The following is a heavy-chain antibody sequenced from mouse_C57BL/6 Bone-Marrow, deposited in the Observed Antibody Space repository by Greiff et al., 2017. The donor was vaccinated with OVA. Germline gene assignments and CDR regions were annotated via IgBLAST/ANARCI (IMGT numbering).Heavy chain of an antibody. V-gene: IGHV1-69*01. Sequence: QVQLQQPGAELVMPGASVKLSCKASGYTFTSYWMHWVKQRPGQGLEWIGEIDPSDSYTNYNQKFKGKSTLTVDKSSSTAYMQLSSLTSEDSAVYYCARRLIYDSNYPYWDFDGWGTGTTVTVSS. CDR2: IDPSDSYT. CDR1: GYTFTSYW. CDR3: ARRLIYDSNYPYWDFDG. D-gene: IGHD2-5*01. J-gene: IGHJ1*03.